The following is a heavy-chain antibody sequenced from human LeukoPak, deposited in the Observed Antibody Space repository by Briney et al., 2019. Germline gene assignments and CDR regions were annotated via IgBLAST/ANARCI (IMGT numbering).Heavy chain of an antibody. CDR1: GFTFSSYT. Sequence: GGSLRLSFSASGFTFSSYTMNWVRQAPGKGLEWVSSITSSSYIYYADSVKGRFTDSRDNAKNSLYLQMNSLRAEDTAVYYCARDLVFGYSRSFWGQRTLVTVSS. J-gene: IGHJ4*02. D-gene: IGHD6-13*01. CDR3: ARDLVFGYSRSF. V-gene: IGHV3-21*01. CDR2: ITSSSYI.